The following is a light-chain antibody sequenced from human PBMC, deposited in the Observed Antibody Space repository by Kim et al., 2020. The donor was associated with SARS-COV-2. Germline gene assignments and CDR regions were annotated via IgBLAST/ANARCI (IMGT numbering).Light chain of an antibody. CDR3: QSADSSGTWV. CDR1: TLPKQY. Sequence: VSPGQTARITCSGDTLPKQYASWYQQRPGQAPVLGIYKDSERSSGIPERFSGSSSGTTVTLTISGVQAEDEADYYCQSADSSGTWVFGGGTKLTVL. CDR2: KDS. J-gene: IGLJ3*02. V-gene: IGLV3-25*03.